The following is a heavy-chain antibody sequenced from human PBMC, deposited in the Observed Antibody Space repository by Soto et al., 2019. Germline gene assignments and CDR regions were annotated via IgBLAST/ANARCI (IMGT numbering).Heavy chain of an antibody. V-gene: IGHV4-59*01. Sequence: QVQLQESGPGLVKPSETLSLTCTVSGGSISSYYWSWIRQPPGKGLEWIGYIYYSGSTNYNPSLKSRVTISVDTSQNQFSLKLSSVTAADTAVYYCARGGYSSSWYQDFDYWGQGTLVTVSS. CDR1: GGSISSYY. J-gene: IGHJ4*02. D-gene: IGHD6-13*01. CDR2: IYYSGST. CDR3: ARGGYSSSWYQDFDY.